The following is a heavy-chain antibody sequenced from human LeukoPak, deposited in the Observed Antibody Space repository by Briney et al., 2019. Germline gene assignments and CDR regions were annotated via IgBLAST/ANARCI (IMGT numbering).Heavy chain of an antibody. CDR3: ARDSAITMIVVHAFDI. CDR1: GGSISSHY. D-gene: IGHD3-22*01. CDR2: IYYSGST. Sequence: SETLSLTCTVSGGSISSHYWSWIRQPPGKGLEWIGYIYYSGSTNYNPSLKSRVTISVDTSKNQFSLKLSSVTAADTAVYYCARDSAITMIVVHAFDIWGQGTMVTVSS. V-gene: IGHV4-59*11. J-gene: IGHJ3*02.